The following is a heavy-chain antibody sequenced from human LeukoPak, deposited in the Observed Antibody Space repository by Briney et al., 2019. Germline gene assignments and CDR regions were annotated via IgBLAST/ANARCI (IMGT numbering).Heavy chain of an antibody. CDR2: ITGSGAFT. J-gene: IGHJ6*03. CDR3: ASLSSGIVDYYTDV. CDR1: GFTFIKYS. D-gene: IGHD3-10*02. Sequence: GGSLRLSCAASGFTFIKYSMTWVRQAPGKGLEWVSAITGSGAFTDYADSVKGRFTISRDNSKNTLYLQMNSLSAEDTAVYYCASLSSGIVDYYTDVWGKGTTVTVSS. V-gene: IGHV3-23*01.